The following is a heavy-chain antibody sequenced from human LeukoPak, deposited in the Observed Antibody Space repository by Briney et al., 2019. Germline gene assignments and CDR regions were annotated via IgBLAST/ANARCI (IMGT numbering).Heavy chain of an antibody. CDR3: ATGYGDFRVEGRYFYS. J-gene: IGHJ4*02. V-gene: IGHV4-59*01. CDR1: DGSITNYD. D-gene: IGHD4-17*01. Sequence: SETLSLTCTVSDGSITNYDWSWVRQPPGKGLEFIGHVHYSGTTNYNPSLRSRVTISIDTSKKHFFLKLKSVTAADTAVYYCATGYGDFRVEGRYFYSWGQGTLVTVSS. CDR2: VHYSGTT.